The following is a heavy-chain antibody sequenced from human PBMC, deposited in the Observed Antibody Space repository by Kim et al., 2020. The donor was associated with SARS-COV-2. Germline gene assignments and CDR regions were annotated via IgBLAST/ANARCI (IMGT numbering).Heavy chain of an antibody. CDR2: ISSSSSYI. J-gene: IGHJ4*02. V-gene: IGHV3-21*01. Sequence: GGSLRLSCAASGFTFSSYSMNWVRQAPGKGLEWVSSISSSSSYIYYADSVKGRFTISRDNAKNSLYLQMNSLRAEDTAVYYCARDLAGGTLFDYWGQGTLVTVSS. CDR1: GFTFSSYS. D-gene: IGHD2-15*01. CDR3: ARDLAGGTLFDY.